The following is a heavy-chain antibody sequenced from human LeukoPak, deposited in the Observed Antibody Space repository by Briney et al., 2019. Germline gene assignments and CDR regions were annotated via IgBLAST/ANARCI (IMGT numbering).Heavy chain of an antibody. CDR1: GYTFTSYG. CDR2: ISAYNGNT. Sequence: ASVKVSCKASGYTFTSYGISWVRQAPGQGLEWMGWISAYNGNTNYAQKLQGRVTMTTDTSTSTAYMELRSLRSDDTAVYYCARASRTGTTPRSFDPWGQGTLVTVSS. CDR3: ARASRTGTTPRSFDP. J-gene: IGHJ5*02. V-gene: IGHV1-18*01. D-gene: IGHD1-7*01.